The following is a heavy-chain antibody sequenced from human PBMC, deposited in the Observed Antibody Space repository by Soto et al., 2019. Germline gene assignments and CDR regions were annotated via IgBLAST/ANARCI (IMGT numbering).Heavy chain of an antibody. CDR3: ATDCPRCSTDF. Sequence: GGSLRLSCPVSVFNLTKAWMSWVRQAPGKGLEWVGLSKSKADGGAIDYAAPVIGRFTISRDESKNTMFPQMNSLIIEDTAVYYCATDCPRCSTDFWGQGTLVTVSS. CDR1: VFNLTKAW. J-gene: IGHJ4*02. V-gene: IGHV3-15*01. CDR2: SKSKADGGAI. D-gene: IGHD2-15*01.